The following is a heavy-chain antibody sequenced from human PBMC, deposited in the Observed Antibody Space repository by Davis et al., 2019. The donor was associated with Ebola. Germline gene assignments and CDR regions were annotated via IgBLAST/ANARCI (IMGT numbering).Heavy chain of an antibody. V-gene: IGHV4-34*01. CDR1: GGSFSGYY. Sequence: PSETLSLTCAVYGGSFSGYYWSWIRQPPGKGLEWIGEINHSGSTNYNPSLKSRVTISVDTSKNQFSLKLSSVTAADTAVYYCARGRDFGVVITRGWFDPWGQGTLVTVSS. CDR3: ARGRDFGVVITRGWFDP. CDR2: INHSGST. D-gene: IGHD3-3*01. J-gene: IGHJ5*02.